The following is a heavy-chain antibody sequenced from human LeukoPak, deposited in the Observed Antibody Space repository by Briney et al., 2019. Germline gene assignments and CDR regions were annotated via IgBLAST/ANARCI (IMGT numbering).Heavy chain of an antibody. CDR1: GYTFTGYY. D-gene: IGHD6-13*01. Sequence: GASVKVSCKASGYTFTGYYMHWVRQAPGQGLEWMGWINPNSGGTNYAQKLQGRVTMTTDTSTSTAYMELRSLRSDDTAVYYCARVAAAGTNYYYYMDVWGKGTTVTISS. CDR3: ARVAAAGTNYYYYMDV. J-gene: IGHJ6*03. CDR2: INPNSGGT. V-gene: IGHV1-2*02.